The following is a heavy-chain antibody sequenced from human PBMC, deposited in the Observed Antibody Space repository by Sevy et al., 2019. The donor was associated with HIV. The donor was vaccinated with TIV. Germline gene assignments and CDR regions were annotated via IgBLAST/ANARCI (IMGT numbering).Heavy chain of an antibody. J-gene: IGHJ4*02. CDR1: GFTFSSYW. CDR2: MRQDGSEK. D-gene: IGHD3-10*01. Sequence: GGSMRLSCAASGFTFSSYWMTWVRQAPGKGLEWVANMRQDGSEKYYVDPVKGRLTISRDNAKNRLYLQMNSRRAEDTAVYYCARGIHGSWSRLGLGYWGQGTLVTVSS. V-gene: IGHV3-7*01. CDR3: ARGIHGSWSRLGLGY.